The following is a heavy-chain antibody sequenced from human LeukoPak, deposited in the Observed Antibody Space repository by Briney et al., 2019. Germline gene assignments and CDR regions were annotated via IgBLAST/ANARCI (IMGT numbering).Heavy chain of an antibody. J-gene: IGHJ3*02. CDR1: GYTFTSYA. D-gene: IGHD6-13*01. Sequence: ASVKVSCKASGYTFTSYAMHWVRQAPGQRLEWMGWINAGNGNTKYSQKFQGRVTITRDTSASTAYMELSSLRSEDTAVYYCARDIALNRVTHAFDIWGQGTMVTVSS. CDR3: ARDIALNRVTHAFDI. V-gene: IGHV1-3*01. CDR2: INAGNGNT.